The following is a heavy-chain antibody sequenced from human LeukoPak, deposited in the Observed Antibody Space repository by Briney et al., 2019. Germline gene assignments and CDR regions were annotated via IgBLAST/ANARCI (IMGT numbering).Heavy chain of an antibody. V-gene: IGHV3-23*01. CDR3: AKDRIWSSSPLAY. Sequence: GWSLRLSCAASGFTVSSYAMSWVRQAPGKGLEWVSAISGSGGSTYYADSVKGRFTISRDNSKNTLYLQMSSLRAEDTAAYYCAKDRIWSSSPLAYWGQGTLVTVSS. D-gene: IGHD6-6*01. CDR1: GFTVSSYA. CDR2: ISGSGGST. J-gene: IGHJ4*02.